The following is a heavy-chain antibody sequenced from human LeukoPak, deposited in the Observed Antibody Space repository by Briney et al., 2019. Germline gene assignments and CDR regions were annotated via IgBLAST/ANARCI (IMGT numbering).Heavy chain of an antibody. Sequence: PGESLRLSCAASGFTFDDYTMHWVRQAPGKGLEWVSLISWDGGSTYYADSVKGRFTISRDNSKNSLYLQMNSLRTEDTALYYCAKDHPSGWYGESYYYFDYWGQGTLVTVSS. J-gene: IGHJ4*02. CDR1: GFTFDDYT. CDR2: ISWDGGST. CDR3: AKDHPSGWYGESYYYFDY. V-gene: IGHV3-43*01. D-gene: IGHD6-19*01.